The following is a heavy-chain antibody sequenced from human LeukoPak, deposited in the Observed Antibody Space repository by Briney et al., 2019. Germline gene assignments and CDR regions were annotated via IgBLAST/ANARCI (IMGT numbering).Heavy chain of an antibody. Sequence: ASVKVSCKASGYTFTSYYMHWVRQAPGQGLEWMGWINPNSGGTNYAQKLQGRVTMTRDASISTAYMELSRLRSDDTAVYYCARALPYCSGGSCYPDYYYYYYGMDVWGQGTTVTVSS. D-gene: IGHD2-15*01. V-gene: IGHV1-2*02. J-gene: IGHJ6*02. CDR1: GYTFTSYY. CDR3: ARALPYCSGGSCYPDYYYYYYGMDV. CDR2: INPNSGGT.